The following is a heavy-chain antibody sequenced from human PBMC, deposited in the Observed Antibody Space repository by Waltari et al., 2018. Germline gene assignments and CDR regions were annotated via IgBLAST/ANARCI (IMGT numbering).Heavy chain of an antibody. CDR1: GFTYTNYG. J-gene: IGHJ4*02. V-gene: IGHV3-30*18. Sequence: QVQLVESGGGVVQPGRSLRLSCAASGFTYTNYGTHWVRRAPGKGLEGVVLIAHDRSKKEYAAAVKGRLTISRDTSNHRLYLQVIRLRAHEPAVDYCAKDSALRYVLYANYSFPFWGQGTLVTVSS. CDR2: IAHDRSKK. D-gene: IGHD2-15*01. CDR3: AKDSALRYVLYANYSFPF.